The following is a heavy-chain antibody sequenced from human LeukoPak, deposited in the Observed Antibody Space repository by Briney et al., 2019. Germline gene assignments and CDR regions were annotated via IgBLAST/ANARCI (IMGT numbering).Heavy chain of an antibody. D-gene: IGHD6-19*01. V-gene: IGHV3-48*02. J-gene: IGHJ6*02. CDR3: ASVYSSGEVRVYGMDV. Sequence: GGSLRLSCAASGFTFSNAWMSWVRQAPGKGLEWVSYISSSSSTIYYADSVKGRFTISRDNAKNSLYLQMNSLRDEDTAVYYCASVYSSGEVRVYGMDVWGQGTTVTVSS. CDR1: GFTFSNAW. CDR2: ISSSSSTI.